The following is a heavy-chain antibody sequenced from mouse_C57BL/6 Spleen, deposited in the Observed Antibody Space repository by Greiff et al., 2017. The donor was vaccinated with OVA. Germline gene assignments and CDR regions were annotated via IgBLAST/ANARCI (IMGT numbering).Heavy chain of an antibody. D-gene: IGHD1-1*01. CDR2: IRSKSNNYAT. CDR3: VRHDGSSSGFAY. CDR1: GFSFNTYA. V-gene: IGHV10-1*01. Sequence: EVQLVESGGGLVQPKGSLKLSCAASGFSFNTYAMNWVRQAPGKGLEWVARIRSKSNNYATYYADSVKDRFTISRDDSESMLYLQMNNLKTEDTAMYYCVRHDGSSSGFAYWGQGTLVTVSA. J-gene: IGHJ3*01.